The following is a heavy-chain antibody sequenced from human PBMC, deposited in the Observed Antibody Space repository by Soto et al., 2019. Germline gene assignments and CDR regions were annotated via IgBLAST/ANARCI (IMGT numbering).Heavy chain of an antibody. V-gene: IGHV3-43*01. Sequence: PGGSLRLSCAASGFTFDDYTMHWVRQAPGKGLEWVSLISWDGGSTYYADSVKGRFTISRDNSKNSLYLQMSSLRTEDTALYYCAKGTSPVTTPYYYYYGMDVWGQGTTVTVSS. CDR3: AKGTSPVTTPYYYYYGMDV. J-gene: IGHJ6*02. CDR2: ISWDGGST. CDR1: GFTFDDYT. D-gene: IGHD4-4*01.